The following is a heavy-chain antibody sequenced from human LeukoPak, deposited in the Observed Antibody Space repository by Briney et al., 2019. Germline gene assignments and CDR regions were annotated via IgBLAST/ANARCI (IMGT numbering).Heavy chain of an antibody. CDR1: GYTFTSYD. V-gene: IGHV1-8*01. CDR3: ARDYYDSSGYFLGGFDP. D-gene: IGHD3-22*01. CDR2: MNPNSGNT. J-gene: IGHJ5*02. Sequence: GASVKVSCKASGYTFTSYDINWVRQATGQGLEWMGWMNPNSGNTGYAQKFQGRVTMTRNTSISTAYMELRSLRSEDTAVYYCARDYYDSSGYFLGGFDPWGQGTLVTVSS.